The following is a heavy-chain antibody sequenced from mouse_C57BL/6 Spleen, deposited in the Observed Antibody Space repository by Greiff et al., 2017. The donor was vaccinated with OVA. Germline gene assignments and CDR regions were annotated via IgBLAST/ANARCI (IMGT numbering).Heavy chain of an antibody. CDR2: ISSGSSTI. CDR1: GFTFSDYG. Sequence: EVKLMESGGGLVKPGGSLTLSCAASGFTFSDYGMHWVRQAPGKGLEWVAYISSGSSTIYYADTVKGRFTISRDNAKNTLFLQMTSLRSEDTAMYYCANAGYYAMDYWGQGTSVTVSS. CDR3: ANAGYYAMDY. V-gene: IGHV5-17*01. J-gene: IGHJ4*01.